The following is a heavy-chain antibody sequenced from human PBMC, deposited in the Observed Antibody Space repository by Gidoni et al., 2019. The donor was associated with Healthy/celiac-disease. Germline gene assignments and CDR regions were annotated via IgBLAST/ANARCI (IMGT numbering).Heavy chain of an antibody. CDR1: GYTLTELS. CDR3: ATQVAGTYYYYGMDV. J-gene: IGHJ6*02. CDR2: FDPEDGET. Sequence: QVQLVHSGAEVQKPGASVTVSCKVSGYTLTELSMHWGRQASGQGLEWMGGFDPEDGETIYAQKFQGRVTMTEDTSTDTAYMELSSLRSEDTAVYYCATQVAGTYYYYGMDVWGQGTTVTVSS. V-gene: IGHV1-24*01. D-gene: IGHD6-19*01.